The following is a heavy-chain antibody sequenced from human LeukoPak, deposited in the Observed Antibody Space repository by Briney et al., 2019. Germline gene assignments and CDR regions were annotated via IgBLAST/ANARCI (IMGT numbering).Heavy chain of an antibody. Sequence: GASVKVSCKASGGTFSSYAISWVRQAPGQGLEWMGGIIPIFGTANYAQKFQGRVTITADESTSTAYMELSSLRSEDTAVYYCARQGPTYYDSSGYYYAEDYYMDVWGKGTTVTISS. CDR3: ARQGPTYYDSSGYYYAEDYYMDV. CDR1: GGTFSSYA. V-gene: IGHV1-69*13. J-gene: IGHJ6*03. CDR2: IIPIFGTA. D-gene: IGHD3-22*01.